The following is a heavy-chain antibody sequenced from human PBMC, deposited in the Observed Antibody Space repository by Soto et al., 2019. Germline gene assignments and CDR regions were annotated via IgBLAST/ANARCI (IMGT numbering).Heavy chain of an antibody. D-gene: IGHD3-10*01. CDR2: TYYKSKWNN. Sequence: SQTLSLTCVIAGDSVSSNSAGWNWIRQSPSRGLEWLGRTYYKSKWNNDYALSVKSRITINPDTSKNQFSLHLYSVTPEDTAVYYCTGITWFRGMDVWGQGTPVTVSS. CDR3: TGITWFRGMDV. V-gene: IGHV6-1*01. J-gene: IGHJ6*02. CDR1: GDSVSSNSAG.